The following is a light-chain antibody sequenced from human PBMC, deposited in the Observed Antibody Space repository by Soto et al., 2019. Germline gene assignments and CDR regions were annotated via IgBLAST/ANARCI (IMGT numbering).Light chain of an antibody. Sequence: DIQMTQSPSSLSASVGDRVTITCRASQNIRSYVNWYQQKAGKAPNLLIYAAASLQSGVPSRFRGFGAGTDFTLTITSLQADDFVTYYCQQYNSYSTFGQGTKVDIK. CDR2: AAA. CDR1: QNIRSY. J-gene: IGKJ1*01. CDR3: QQYNSYST. V-gene: IGKV1-39*01.